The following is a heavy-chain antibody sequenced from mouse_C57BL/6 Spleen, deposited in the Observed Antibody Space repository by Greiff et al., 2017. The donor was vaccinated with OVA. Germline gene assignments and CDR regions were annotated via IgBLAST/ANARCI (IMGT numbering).Heavy chain of an antibody. D-gene: IGHD1-1*01. CDR3: ARYSSYHYYAMDY. J-gene: IGHJ4*01. Sequence: VQLQQPGAELVRPGSSVKLSCKASGYTFTSYWMHWVKQRPIQGLEWIGNIDPSDSETHYNQKFKDKATLTVDKSSSTAYMQLSSLTSEDSAVYYCARYSSYHYYAMDYWGQGTSVTVSS. V-gene: IGHV1-52*01. CDR2: IDPSDSET. CDR1: GYTFTSYW.